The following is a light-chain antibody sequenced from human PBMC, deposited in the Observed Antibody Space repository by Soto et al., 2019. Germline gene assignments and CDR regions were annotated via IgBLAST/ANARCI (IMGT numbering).Light chain of an antibody. J-gene: IGKJ1*01. CDR3: QQRANWPRT. Sequence: DIVLTQSPATLSLSPGERATLSCLASQSVSSYLAWYQQKPGQAPSLLIYDASNRATGIPARFSGSGSGTDFTLTIGSLEPEDFAVYYCQQRANWPRTFGQGTKVDIK. CDR2: DAS. V-gene: IGKV3-11*01. CDR1: QSVSSY.